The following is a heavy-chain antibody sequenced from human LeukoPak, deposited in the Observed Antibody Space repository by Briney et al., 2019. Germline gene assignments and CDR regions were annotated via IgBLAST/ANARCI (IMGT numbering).Heavy chain of an antibody. V-gene: IGHV1-18*01. CDR3: ARVPCTSASCLNWFDP. Sequence: ASVMVSCKVSGYTSPFYGITWVRQAPGQGLEWMGWISTETQSPNYAQKLQDRLTITTDTSTSTAYMELRSLRSDDTAVYYCARVPCTSASCLNWFDPWGQGTLVTVSS. J-gene: IGHJ5*02. CDR2: ISTETQSP. CDR1: GYTSPFYG. D-gene: IGHD2-2*01.